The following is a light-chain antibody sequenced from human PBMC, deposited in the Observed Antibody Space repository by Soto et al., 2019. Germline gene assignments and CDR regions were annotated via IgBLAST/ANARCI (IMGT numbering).Light chain of an antibody. CDR1: QSVSSSY. J-gene: IGKJ3*01. CDR3: QPYSTSPSFT. V-gene: IGKV3-20*01. CDR2: GAS. Sequence: EIVLTQSPGTLSSSPGERATLSCRAIQSVSSSYLAWYQQKPRQAPRPLIYGASSRATGIPDRFSGSGSGKDFTLTVTRLEPDDFAVYCCQPYSTSPSFTFDPRTKVDIK.